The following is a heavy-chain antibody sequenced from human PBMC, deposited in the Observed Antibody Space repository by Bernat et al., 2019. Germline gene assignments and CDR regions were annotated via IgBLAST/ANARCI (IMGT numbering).Heavy chain of an antibody. D-gene: IGHD1-1*01. CDR3: AKEGDGNNWSSFEI. J-gene: IGHJ3*02. V-gene: IGHV3-30*18. CDR1: GFTINRYA. CDR2: ISIDGNKK. Sequence: QVQLVESGGGVVQPGRSLRLPCAAPGFTINRYAMDWVRQAPGKGLEWVSVISIDGNKKHYAESVEGRFPISRDSSKNTLYLQMNSLRVEDTAVHYCAKEGDGNNWSSFEIWGQGTMVTVSS.